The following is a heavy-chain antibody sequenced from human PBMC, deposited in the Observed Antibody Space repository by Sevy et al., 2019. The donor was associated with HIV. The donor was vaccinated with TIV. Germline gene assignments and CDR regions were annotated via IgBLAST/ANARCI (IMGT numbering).Heavy chain of an antibody. Sequence: GGSLRLSCAVSGFDIRSNYMSWVRQAPGKGLEWVSHIYAGGTAYYADSVKGRFTFSRDDSKNTVSLQMRSLRVEDSAVYYCASEYCSRGSCFFDYWGQGIQVTVSS. CDR1: GFDIRSNY. D-gene: IGHD2-15*01. CDR2: IYAGGTA. CDR3: ASEYCSRGSCFFDY. J-gene: IGHJ4*02. V-gene: IGHV3-53*01.